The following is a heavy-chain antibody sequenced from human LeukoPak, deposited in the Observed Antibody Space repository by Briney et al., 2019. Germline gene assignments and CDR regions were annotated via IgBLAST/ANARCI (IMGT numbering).Heavy chain of an antibody. V-gene: IGHV4-38-2*02. J-gene: IGHJ5*02. CDR2: IYHSGST. D-gene: IGHD3-16*01. Sequence: SETLSLTCTVSGYSISSGYYWGWIRQPPGKGLEWIGSIYHSGSTYYNPSLKSRVTISVDTSKNQFSLKLSSVTAADTAVYYCARVGFDYVWGSFAFWFDPWGQGTLVTVSS. CDR1: GYSISSGYY. CDR3: ARVGFDYVWGSFAFWFDP.